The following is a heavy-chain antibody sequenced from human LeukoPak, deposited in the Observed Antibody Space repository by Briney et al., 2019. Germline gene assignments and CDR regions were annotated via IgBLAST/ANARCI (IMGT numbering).Heavy chain of an antibody. CDR1: GFTFGDNV. Sequence: PGRSLRLSCTGSGFTFGDNVMSWVRQAPGKGLEWVSFIRNKANGGTTEYAASVKGRFTISRDDSKSIAFLQMNSLKNEDTAMYYCATIEGKSGGAFHIWGQGTMVTASS. CDR3: ATIEGKSGGAFHI. J-gene: IGHJ3*02. D-gene: IGHD2-15*01. V-gene: IGHV3-49*04. CDR2: IRNKANGGTT.